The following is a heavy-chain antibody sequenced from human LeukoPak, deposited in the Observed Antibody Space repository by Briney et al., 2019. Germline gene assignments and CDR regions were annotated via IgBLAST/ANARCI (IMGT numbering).Heavy chain of an antibody. Sequence: SETLSLTCTVSTGSISSGGYYWSWVRQHPGKGLEWIGYIYYSGTTYYNPSLKSRVTISIDTSKNQFSLKVTSVTAADTAVYYCARSPYVQYGLDVWGQGTTVTVSS. V-gene: IGHV4-31*03. CDR1: TGSISSGGYY. D-gene: IGHD3-10*02. J-gene: IGHJ6*02. CDR3: ARSPYVQYGLDV. CDR2: IYYSGTT.